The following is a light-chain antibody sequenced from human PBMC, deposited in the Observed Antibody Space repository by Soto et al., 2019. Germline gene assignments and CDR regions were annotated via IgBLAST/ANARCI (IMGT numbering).Light chain of an antibody. J-gene: IGKJ4*01. CDR2: KTS. Sequence: EGVMTHSPATVSVSPGERTSLSCRASQSIGTNLGWYQQKPGQAPRLLISKTSTRATGVPARFSGSGSGTEFTLTISSLQSEDIAVYYCQQYAGWPLTFGGGTKVDIK. CDR3: QQYAGWPLT. CDR1: QSIGTN. V-gene: IGKV3-15*01.